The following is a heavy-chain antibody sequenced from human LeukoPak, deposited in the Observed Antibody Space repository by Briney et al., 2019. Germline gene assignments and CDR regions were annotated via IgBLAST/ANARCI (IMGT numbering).Heavy chain of an antibody. CDR3: ARDLGNNWFDP. D-gene: IGHD1-14*01. V-gene: IGHV3-13*01. CDR2: IGTAGDT. J-gene: IGHJ5*02. Sequence: PGGSLRLSCAASGFTFSSYDLHWVRQATGKGLEWVSAIGTAGDTYYPRSVKGRFTISRENAKNSLYLQMKSLRAGDRGAYYCARDLGNNWFDPWGEGTLVTVS. CDR1: GFTFSSYD.